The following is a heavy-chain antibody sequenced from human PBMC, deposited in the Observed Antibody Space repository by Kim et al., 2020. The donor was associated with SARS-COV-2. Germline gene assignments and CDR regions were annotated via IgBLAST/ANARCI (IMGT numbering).Heavy chain of an antibody. D-gene: IGHD2-15*01. CDR3: ARRGRYCSGGSCYTMYYFDY. CDR2: IYPGDSDT. CDR1: GYSLTSYW. Sequence: GESLKISCKGSGYSLTSYWIGWVRQMPGKGLEWMGIIYPGDSDTRYSPSFQGQVTISADKSISTAYLQWSSLKASDTAMYYCARRGRYCSGGSCYTMYYFDYWGQETLVTVSS. V-gene: IGHV5-51*01. J-gene: IGHJ4*02.